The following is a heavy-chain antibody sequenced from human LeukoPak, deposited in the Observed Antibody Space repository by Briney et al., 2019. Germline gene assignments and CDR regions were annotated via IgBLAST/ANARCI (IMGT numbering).Heavy chain of an antibody. CDR2: ISGSGGDT. D-gene: IGHD1-26*01. CDR3: AKKGATTGDFDY. Sequence: GSLRLSCAASGFTFSNFLMTWVRQAPGKGPEWVSAISGSGGDTYYADSEKGRFTISRDNSKDTLYLQMNSLRAEDTAVYYCAKKGATTGDFDYWGQGTLVTVSS. V-gene: IGHV3-23*01. CDR1: GFTFSNFL. J-gene: IGHJ4*02.